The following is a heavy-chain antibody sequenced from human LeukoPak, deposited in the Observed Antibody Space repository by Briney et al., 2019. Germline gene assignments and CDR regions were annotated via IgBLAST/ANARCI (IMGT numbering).Heavy chain of an antibody. CDR3: ARAGYKGFDP. J-gene: IGHJ5*02. Sequence: SETLSLTCTVSGGSISSHYWSWIRQPPGKGLEWIGYIYYSGSTNYNSSLKSRVTISVDTSKNQFSLKLSSVTAADTAVYYCARAGYKGFDPWGQGTLVTVSS. CDR2: IYYSGST. CDR1: GGSISSHY. D-gene: IGHD1-1*01. V-gene: IGHV4-59*11.